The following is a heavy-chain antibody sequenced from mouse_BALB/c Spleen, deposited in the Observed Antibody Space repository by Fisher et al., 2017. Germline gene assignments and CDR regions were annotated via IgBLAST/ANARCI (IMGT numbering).Heavy chain of an antibody. J-gene: IGHJ4*01. CDR3: AREGSSHFMDY. D-gene: IGHD1-1*01. Sequence: KFKGKATFTADTSSNTAYMQLSSLTSEDSAVYYCAREGSSHFMDYWGQGTSVTVSS. V-gene: IGHV1-9*01.